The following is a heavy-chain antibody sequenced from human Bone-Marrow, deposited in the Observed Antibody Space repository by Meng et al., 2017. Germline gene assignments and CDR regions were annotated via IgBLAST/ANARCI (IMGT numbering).Heavy chain of an antibody. V-gene: IGHV4-61*02. CDR2: IYTSGST. D-gene: IGHD3-10*01. CDR1: GGSISSGSYY. Sequence: LRLSCTVSGGSISSGSYYWSWIRQPAGKRLEWIGRIYTSGSTNYNPSLKSRVTISVDTSKNQFSLKLSSVTAADTAVYYCARAREYCRFDYWGQGTLVTGAS. J-gene: IGHJ4*02. CDR3: ARAREYCRFDY.